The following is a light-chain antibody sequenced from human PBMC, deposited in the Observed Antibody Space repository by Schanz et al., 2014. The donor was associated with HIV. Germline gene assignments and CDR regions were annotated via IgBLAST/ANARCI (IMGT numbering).Light chain of an antibody. CDR3: QSYDGTLKAVV. J-gene: IGLJ2*01. CDR1: SSNIGAGYD. CDR2: GNN. V-gene: IGLV1-40*01. Sequence: QSVLTQPPSVSGAPGQRVTISCTGSSSNIGAGYDVHWYQQLPGAAPKLLIYGNNNRPSGVPDRFSVSKSGALASLEIFGLRSEDEADYYCQSYDGTLKAVVVGGGTKLTVL.